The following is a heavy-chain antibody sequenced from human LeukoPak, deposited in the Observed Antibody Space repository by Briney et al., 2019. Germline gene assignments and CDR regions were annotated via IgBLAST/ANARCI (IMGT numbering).Heavy chain of an antibody. CDR3: ARIYYFGDNNWRYFDN. J-gene: IGHJ4*02. Sequence: GGSLRLSCAAYGFTFNSYWMSWVRQAPGKGLEWVAKIDPDGSEKQYGDSVKGRFTTSRDNAKNSLYLQMNSLRAEDTAIYYCARIYYFGDNNWRYFDNWGQGTLVTVSS. D-gene: IGHD3-10*01. V-gene: IGHV3-7*01. CDR1: GFTFNSYW. CDR2: IDPDGSEK.